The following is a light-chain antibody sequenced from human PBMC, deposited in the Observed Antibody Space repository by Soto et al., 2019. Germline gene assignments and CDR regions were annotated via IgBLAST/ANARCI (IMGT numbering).Light chain of an antibody. Sequence: EIVMTQSPVTLSVSPGERATLSCRASQSVRNNYLAWYQQKPGQAPRLLLSGVSTRAAGIPARFSGSGSGTEFTLAISSLQSEDFAVYYCQQYNYWPPITFGQGTRLEIK. CDR3: QQYNYWPPIT. CDR2: GVS. J-gene: IGKJ5*01. CDR1: QSVRNN. V-gene: IGKV3-15*01.